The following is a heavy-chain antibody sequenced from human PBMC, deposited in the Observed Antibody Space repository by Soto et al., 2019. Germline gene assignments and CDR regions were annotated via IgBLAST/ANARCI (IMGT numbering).Heavy chain of an antibody. Sequence: QVPLLESGGGVVQPGRSLRLSCKASGFTFNSYAMHWVRQAPGKGLEWVAVMSSDGTNKYYTDSVKGRFTISRDNSKNTLVLRMNSQRAQDTAVYYCARENPHERYFLYYYRMDVWGQGTTVTVSS. J-gene: IGHJ6*02. V-gene: IGHV3-30-3*01. D-gene: IGHD1-1*01. CDR1: GFTFNSYA. CDR3: ARENPHERYFLYYYRMDV. CDR2: MSSDGTNK.